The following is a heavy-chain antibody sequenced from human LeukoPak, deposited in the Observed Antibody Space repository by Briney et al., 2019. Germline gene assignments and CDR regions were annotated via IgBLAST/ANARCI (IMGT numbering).Heavy chain of an antibody. CDR3: ARLNYFGSGSYNY. Sequence: SETLSLTCTVSGGSIGSYYWSWIRQPPGKGLEWIGYIYYSGSTNYNPSLKSRVTISINTSENQFSLKLNSVTAADTAMYYCARLNYFGSGSYNYWGQGTLVTVSS. J-gene: IGHJ4*02. CDR2: IYYSGST. CDR1: GGSIGSYY. D-gene: IGHD3-10*01. V-gene: IGHV4-59*01.